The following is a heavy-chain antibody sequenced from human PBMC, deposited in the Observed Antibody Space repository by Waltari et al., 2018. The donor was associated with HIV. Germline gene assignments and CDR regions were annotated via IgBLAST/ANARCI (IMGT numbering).Heavy chain of an antibody. D-gene: IGHD6-19*01. V-gene: IGHV3-23*01. CDR2: ITSSGGRT. J-gene: IGHJ4*02. CDR1: GLNFATSG. CDR3: ATCNIGSGWYLKSPIRI. Sequence: VQMLESGGDLVQPGGSLRLPCAVSGLNFATSGLAWVRQAPGKGLEWMSAITSSGGRTYYAESVKGRFIISRDNSKKTVTLQLKNLRLGDTAMYYCATCNIGSGWYLKSPIRIWGQGTLVTVS.